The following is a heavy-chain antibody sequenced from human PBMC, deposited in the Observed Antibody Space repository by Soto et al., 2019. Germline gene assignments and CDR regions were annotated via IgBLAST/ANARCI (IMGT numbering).Heavy chain of an antibody. D-gene: IGHD2-8*02. Sequence: QVQLQQWGAGLLKPSETLSLTCAVYGGSFSGYYWTWIRQPPGTGLEWIGENNNIGSTHYNPSLKSRVTISVDTSKNQFSLKLTSVTAADTAVYYCARDKITGLFDYWGQGTLVTVSS. CDR1: GGSFSGYY. CDR2: NNNIGST. J-gene: IGHJ4*02. CDR3: ARDKITGLFDY. V-gene: IGHV4-34*01.